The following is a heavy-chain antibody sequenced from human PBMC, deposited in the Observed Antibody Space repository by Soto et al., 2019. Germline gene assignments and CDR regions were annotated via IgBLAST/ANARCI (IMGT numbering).Heavy chain of an antibody. CDR1: GGTFSSYT. Sequence: QVQLVQSGAEVKKPGSSVKVSCKASGGTFSSYTISWVRQAPGQGLEWMGRIIPILGIANYAQKFQGRVTITADKSTSTAYMELSSLRSEDTAVYYCARVRGDPSPWFDPWGQGTLVTVSS. J-gene: IGHJ5*02. D-gene: IGHD3-10*01. CDR3: ARVRGDPSPWFDP. V-gene: IGHV1-69*02. CDR2: IIPILGIA.